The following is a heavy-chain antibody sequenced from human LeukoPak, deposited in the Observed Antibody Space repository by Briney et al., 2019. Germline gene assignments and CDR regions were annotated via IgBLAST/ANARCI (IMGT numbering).Heavy chain of an antibody. D-gene: IGHD2-15*01. J-gene: IGHJ6*02. CDR3: ARGYCSGGSCPQGYYYGMDV. CDR2: IYYSGSN. V-gene: IGHV4-59*01. CDR1: GDSISSYY. Sequence: TPSETLSLTCTVSGDSISSYYWSWVRQPPGKGLEWVGYIYYSGSNNYNPSLKSRVTISVDPSKNQFSLQLSSVTAADTAVYYCARGYCSGGSCPQGYYYGMDVWGQGTTVTVSS.